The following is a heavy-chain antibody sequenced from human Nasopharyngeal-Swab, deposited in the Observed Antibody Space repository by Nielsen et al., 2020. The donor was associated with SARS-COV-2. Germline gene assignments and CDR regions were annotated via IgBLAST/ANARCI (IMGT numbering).Heavy chain of an antibody. V-gene: IGHV4-31*03. CDR1: GGSISSGGYY. CDR2: IHYRGST. Sequence: SETLSLTCTVSGGSISSGGYYWSWIRQHPGKGLEWIGYIHYRGSTYYSSSLKSRVTISSDTSKNQFSLKLSSVTAADTAVYYCARVRGVRLLRYYYYGMDVWGQGTTVTVSS. J-gene: IGHJ6*02. CDR3: ARVRGVRLLRYYYYGMDV. D-gene: IGHD3-10*02.